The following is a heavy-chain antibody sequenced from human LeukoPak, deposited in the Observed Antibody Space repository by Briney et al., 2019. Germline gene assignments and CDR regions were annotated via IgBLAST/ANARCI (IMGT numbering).Heavy chain of an antibody. J-gene: IGHJ4*02. V-gene: IGHV4-39*07. Sequence: SETLSLTCTVSGGSISSTIYYWGWFRQPPGKGLEWIGSIYYSGITYYNPSLKSRVTISVDTSKNQFSLKLSSVTAADTAVYYCAREVDSSSFDYWGQGTLVTVSS. D-gene: IGHD6-13*01. CDR3: AREVDSSSFDY. CDR2: IYYSGIT. CDR1: GGSISSTIYY.